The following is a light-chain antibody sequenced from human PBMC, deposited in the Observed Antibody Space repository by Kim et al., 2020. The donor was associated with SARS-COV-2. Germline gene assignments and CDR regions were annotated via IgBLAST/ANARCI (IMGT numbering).Light chain of an antibody. Sequence: APGKTAWIPCGESSIGLPSVHWYQQKPGQAPVLVIYYDTDRPSGIPERFSGSNSGNTATLTISRVEAGDEADYYCQVWDTGSDHPIFGGGTQLTVL. V-gene: IGLV3-21*04. CDR1: SIGLPS. CDR3: QVWDTGSDHPI. J-gene: IGLJ2*01. CDR2: YDT.